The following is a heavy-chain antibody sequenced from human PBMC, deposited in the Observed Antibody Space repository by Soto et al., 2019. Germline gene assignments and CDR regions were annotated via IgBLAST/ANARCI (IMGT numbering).Heavy chain of an antibody. CDR1: GYSFTSYW. D-gene: IGHD3-10*01. CDR3: ARLGTMVRGVMSYYYYGMDV. J-gene: IGHJ6*02. V-gene: IGHV5-51*01. Sequence: GESLKISFKGSGYSFTSYWIGRVRQMPGKGLEWMGIIYPGDSDTRYSPSFQGQVTISADKSISTAYLQWSSLKASDTAMYYCARLGTMVRGVMSYYYYGMDVWGQGTTVTVSS. CDR2: IYPGDSDT.